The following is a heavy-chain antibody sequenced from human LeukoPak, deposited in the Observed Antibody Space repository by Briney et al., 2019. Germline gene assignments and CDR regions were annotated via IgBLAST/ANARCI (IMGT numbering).Heavy chain of an antibody. CDR1: GGSISSYY. D-gene: IGHD3-10*01. CDR3: ARDSGDSYYNPNNWFDP. J-gene: IGHJ5*02. Sequence: SETPSLTCTVSGGSISSYYWSWIRQPPGKGLEWIGYIYYSGSTNYNPSLKSRVTISVDTSKNQFSLKLSSVTAADTAVYYCARDSGDSYYNPNNWFDPWGQGTLVTVSS. CDR2: IYYSGST. V-gene: IGHV4-59*01.